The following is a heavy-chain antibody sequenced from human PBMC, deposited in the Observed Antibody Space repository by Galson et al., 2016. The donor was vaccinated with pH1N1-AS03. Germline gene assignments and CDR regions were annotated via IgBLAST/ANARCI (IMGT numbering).Heavy chain of an antibody. CDR1: GGTFNSYA. Sequence: SVKVSCKASGGTFNSYAIGWVRQAPGQGLEWMGWISAYYGDTHFAHKFQERVTLTRDTSTATAYMELRNLRSDDTAVYYCVRESEISGVVFFNYWGQGTLVTVSS. V-gene: IGHV1-18*01. J-gene: IGHJ4*02. CDR3: VRESEISGVVFFNY. CDR2: ISAYYGDT. D-gene: IGHD3-3*01.